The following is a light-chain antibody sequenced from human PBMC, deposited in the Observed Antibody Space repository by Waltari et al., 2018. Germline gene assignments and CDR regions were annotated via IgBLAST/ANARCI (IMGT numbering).Light chain of an antibody. CDR1: QTIRNN. CDR2: GAS. J-gene: IGKJ2*01. CDR3: QHYHQWPPYT. V-gene: IGKV3-15*01. Sequence: EIVLTQSPSTLSVSSGDSAILSCSASQTIRNNLAWYQQRPGQPPWLLIYGASARAAAIPVRFSGSGSGTEFTLTISGLQSEDFAVYYCQHYHQWPPYTFGQGTKVE.